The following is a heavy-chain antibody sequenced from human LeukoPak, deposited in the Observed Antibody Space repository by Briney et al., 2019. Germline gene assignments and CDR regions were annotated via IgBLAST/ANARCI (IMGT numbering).Heavy chain of an antibody. J-gene: IGHJ4*02. V-gene: IGHV1-2*02. CDR3: ARGKKQQLVQDY. Sequence: ASVKLSCKASGYTFTCYYMHWVRQPPGQGLERMGLINPNSGGTNYAQKVQGRGTITRDTSISTAYMELSRLRSDDTAVYYCARGKKQQLVQDYWGQGTLVTVSS. CDR2: INPNSGGT. D-gene: IGHD6-13*01. CDR1: GYTFTCYY.